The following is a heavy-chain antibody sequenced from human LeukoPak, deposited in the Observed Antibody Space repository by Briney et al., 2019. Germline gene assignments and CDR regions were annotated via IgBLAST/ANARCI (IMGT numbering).Heavy chain of an antibody. V-gene: IGHV3-9*01. D-gene: IGHD3-22*01. CDR1: GFTFDDYA. CDR3: ARGNYYDSSGLYYFDY. J-gene: IGHJ4*02. Sequence: SLRLSCAASGFTFDDYAMHWVRQAPGKGLEWVSGISWNSGSIGYADSVKGRFTISRDNAKNSMYLQMNSLRAEDTALYYCARGNYYDSSGLYYFDYWGQGTLVTVSS. CDR2: ISWNSGSI.